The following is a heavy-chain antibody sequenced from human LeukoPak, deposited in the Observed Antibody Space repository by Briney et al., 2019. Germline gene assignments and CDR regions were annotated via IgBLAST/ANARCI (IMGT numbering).Heavy chain of an antibody. CDR2: ISDSGGTT. Sequence: PGGSLRLSCAASGFRSSSYAMSWVRQAPGKGLDWVSGISDSGGTTYYADSVKGRFTISRDNSKNTLYLQMNSLRAEDTAVYYCAHDSFRGNWFDPWGQGTLVTVSS. CDR1: GFRSSSYA. J-gene: IGHJ5*02. CDR3: AHDSFRGNWFDP. D-gene: IGHD3-10*01. V-gene: IGHV3-23*01.